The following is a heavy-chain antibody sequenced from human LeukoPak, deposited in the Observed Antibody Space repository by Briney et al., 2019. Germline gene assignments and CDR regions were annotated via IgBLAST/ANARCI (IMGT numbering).Heavy chain of an antibody. Sequence: NTSETLSLTCTVSGGSISSYYWSWIRQPTGKGLEWIGYIYYSGSTNYNPSLKSRVTISVDTSKNQFSLKLSSVTAADTAVYYCARSYYGSGSYYAIDYWGQGTLVTVSS. J-gene: IGHJ4*02. V-gene: IGHV4-59*01. CDR2: IYYSGST. CDR1: GGSISSYY. D-gene: IGHD3-10*01. CDR3: ARSYYGSGSYYAIDY.